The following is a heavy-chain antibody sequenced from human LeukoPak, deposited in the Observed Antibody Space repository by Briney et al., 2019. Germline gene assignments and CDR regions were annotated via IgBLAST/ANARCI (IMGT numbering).Heavy chain of an antibody. J-gene: IGHJ4*02. CDR3: AKDEVRVAATCYFDY. CDR1: GFTFSDYY. CDR2: ISSSGSTI. Sequence: GGSLRLSCAASGFTFSDYYMSWIRQAPGEGLEWVSYISSSGSTIYYADSVKGRFTISRDNSKNTLYLQMNSLRAEDTAVYYCAKDEVRVAATCYFDYWGQGTLVTVSS. V-gene: IGHV3-11*01. D-gene: IGHD2-15*01.